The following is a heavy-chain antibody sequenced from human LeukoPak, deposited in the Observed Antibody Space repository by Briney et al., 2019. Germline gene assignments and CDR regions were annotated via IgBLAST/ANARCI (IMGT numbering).Heavy chain of an antibody. D-gene: IGHD2-2*01. Sequence: GGSLRLSCAASGFTFSSHAMHWVRQAPGKGLEWVAVISYDGSNKYYADSVKGRFTISRDNSKNTLYLQVNSLRAEDTAVYYCARDQGYCSSTSCYPSNWFDPWGQGTLVTVSS. CDR1: GFTFSSHA. J-gene: IGHJ5*02. CDR2: ISYDGSNK. CDR3: ARDQGYCSSTSCYPSNWFDP. V-gene: IGHV3-30-3*01.